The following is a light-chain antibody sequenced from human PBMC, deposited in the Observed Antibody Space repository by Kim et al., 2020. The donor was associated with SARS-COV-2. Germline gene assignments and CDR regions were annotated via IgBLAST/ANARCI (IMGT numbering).Light chain of an antibody. CDR1: QDISRY. CDR2: TAS. J-gene: IGKJ1*01. Sequence: DIQMTQSPATLSASIGDRVTITCRASQDISRYLNWYQQKPGKAPKLLIYTASSLQSGVPSRFTGSGSETDFTLTISSLQPEDFATYYCQQTYSASRTFGQGTKVDIK. V-gene: IGKV1-39*01. CDR3: QQTYSASRT.